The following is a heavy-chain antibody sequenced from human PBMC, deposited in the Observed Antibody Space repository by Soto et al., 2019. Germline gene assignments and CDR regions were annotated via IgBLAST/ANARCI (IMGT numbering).Heavy chain of an antibody. D-gene: IGHD2-15*01. CDR2: IYYSGST. V-gene: IGHV4-31*03. CDR1: GGSISSGGYY. CDR3: ARAGGDCSGGSCYSVNWFDP. J-gene: IGHJ5*02. Sequence: QVQLQESGPGLVKPSQTLSLTCTVSGGSISSGGYYWSWIRQHPGKGLEWIGYIYYSGSTYYNPSLKSRVTISVDTSKNQFSLKLSSVTAEDTAVYYCARAGGDCSGGSCYSVNWFDPWGQGTLVTVSS.